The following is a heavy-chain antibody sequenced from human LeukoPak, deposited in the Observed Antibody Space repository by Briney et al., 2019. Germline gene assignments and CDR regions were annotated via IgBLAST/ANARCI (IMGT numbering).Heavy chain of an antibody. CDR3: ARNLDS. V-gene: IGHV3-48*02. Sequence: GGSLRLSCSASGFTFSTYNMNWVRQAPGKGLEWVSFIGTSSGAIYYADSVKGRFTISRDNARKLLYLQMNSLRDEDTAVYYCARNLDSWGQGALVTVSS. CDR1: GFTFSTYN. J-gene: IGHJ5*01. CDR2: IGTSSGAI.